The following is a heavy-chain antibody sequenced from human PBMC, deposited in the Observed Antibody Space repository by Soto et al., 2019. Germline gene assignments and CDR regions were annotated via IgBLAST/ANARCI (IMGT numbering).Heavy chain of an antibody. CDR3: ARDVTLGTPKPSYFDY. V-gene: IGHV3-21*01. Sequence: GSLRLSCAASGFTFSSYSMSWVRQVPGKGLEWVSSMSSGSSYINDAGSVKGRFTISRDNARNSLYLQMNSLRAEDTAVYYCARDVTLGTPKPSYFDYWGQGTLVTVSS. D-gene: IGHD3-16*01. CDR2: MSSGSSYI. J-gene: IGHJ4*01. CDR1: GFTFSSYS.